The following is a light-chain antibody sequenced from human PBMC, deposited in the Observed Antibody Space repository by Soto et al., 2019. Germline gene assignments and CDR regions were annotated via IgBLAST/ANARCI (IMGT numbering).Light chain of an antibody. CDR3: GSWDSSLSAYV. CDR2: DDN. CDR1: SSNIGGNS. V-gene: IGLV1-51*01. J-gene: IGLJ1*01. Sequence: QSVLTQPPSVSAAPGQKVTIPCSGSSSNIGGNSVSWYQLLPGTAPKLLIYDDNKRPSGIPDRFSGSKSGTSATLGITGFQTGDEADYYCGSWDSSLSAYVFGTGTKVTAL.